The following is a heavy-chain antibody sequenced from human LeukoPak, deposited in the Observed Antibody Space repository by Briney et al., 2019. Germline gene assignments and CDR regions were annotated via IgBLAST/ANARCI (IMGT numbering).Heavy chain of an antibody. D-gene: IGHD4-11*01. V-gene: IGHV1-8*01. CDR1: GYTFTSYD. CDR3: ARGVTVTMEY. CDR2: MNPNNGST. Sequence: GASVKVSCKASGYTFTSYDINWVRQATGQGLEWMGWMNPNNGSTGYAQKFQGRVTMTRNTSISTAYMELSSLRSEDTAVYYCARGVTVTMEYWGQGTLVSVSS. J-gene: IGHJ4*02.